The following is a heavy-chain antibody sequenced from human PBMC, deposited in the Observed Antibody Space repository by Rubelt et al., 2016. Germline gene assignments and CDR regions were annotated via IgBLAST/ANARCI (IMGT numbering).Heavy chain of an antibody. J-gene: IGHJ4*02. D-gene: IGHD2-8*01. V-gene: IGHV4-39*07. CDR3: ARGYCTNGVCYGGDY. Sequence: QLQLQESGPGLVKPSETLSLTCTVSGGSISSSSYYWSWIRQPPGKGLEWIGEINHSGSTNYNPSLKSRVTRSVDPSKNQFSLKLSSVTAADTAVYYWARGYCTNGVCYGGDYWGQGTLVTVSS. CDR2: INHSGST. CDR1: GGSISSSSYY.